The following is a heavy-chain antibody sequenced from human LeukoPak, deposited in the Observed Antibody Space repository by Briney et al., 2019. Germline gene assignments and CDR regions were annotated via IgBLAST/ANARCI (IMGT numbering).Heavy chain of an antibody. D-gene: IGHD3-9*01. J-gene: IGHJ6*04. CDR3: AKDLRDILTGPSSYYYGMDV. V-gene: IGHV3-30*18. CDR1: GFTFSSYG. CDR2: ISYDGSNK. Sequence: GRSLRLSCAASGFTFSSYGMHWVRQAPGKGLEGVAVISYDGSNKYYADSVRGRFTISRDKSKNSLYLQMNSLRAEDTAVYYCAKDLRDILTGPSSYYYGMDVWGKGTTVTVSS.